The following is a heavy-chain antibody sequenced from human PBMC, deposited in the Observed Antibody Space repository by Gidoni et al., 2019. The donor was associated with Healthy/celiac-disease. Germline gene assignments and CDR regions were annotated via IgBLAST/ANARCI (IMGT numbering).Heavy chain of an antibody. J-gene: IGHJ3*02. D-gene: IGHD1-1*01. CDR2: INHSGST. CDR3: ARGSWDGFVEPSAFDI. CDR1: GGSFSGYY. Sequence: QVQLQQWGPGLLKPSETLSLTCAVYGGSFSGYYWSWIRQPPGKGLEWIGEINHSGSTNYNPSLKSRVTISVDTSKNQFSLKLSSVTAADTAVYYCARGSWDGFVEPSAFDIWGQGTMVTVSS. V-gene: IGHV4-34*01.